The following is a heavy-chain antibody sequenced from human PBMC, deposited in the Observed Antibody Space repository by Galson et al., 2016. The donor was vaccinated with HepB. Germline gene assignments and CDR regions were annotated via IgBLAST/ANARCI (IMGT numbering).Heavy chain of an antibody. J-gene: IGHJ6*03. CDR3: ARGSVDTGRYYYYYFDV. V-gene: IGHV3-33*01. Sequence: SLRLSCAASGFSFTSYGIHWVRQAPGKGLEWVANIWYDGSKKYYADSVKGRFIISRDDSKNTVYLQMNSLRAEDTGVFYCARGSVDTGRYYYYYFDVWGKGTTVIVSS. CDR1: GFSFTSYG. CDR2: IWYDGSKK. D-gene: IGHD3-10*01.